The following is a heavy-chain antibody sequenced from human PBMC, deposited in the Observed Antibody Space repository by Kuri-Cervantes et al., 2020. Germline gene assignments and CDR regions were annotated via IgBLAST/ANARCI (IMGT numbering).Heavy chain of an antibody. D-gene: IGHD6-19*01. Sequence: LRLSCAVSGGSISSGGYSWSWIRQPPGKGLEWIGYIYHSGSTYYNPSLKSRVTISVDRSKNQFSLKLSSVTAADTAVYYCAADFAGYSSGWVKGRAEYFQHWGQGTLVTVSS. CDR3: AADFAGYSSGWVKGRAEYFQH. CDR1: GGSISSGGYS. J-gene: IGHJ1*01. CDR2: IYHSGST. V-gene: IGHV4-30-2*01.